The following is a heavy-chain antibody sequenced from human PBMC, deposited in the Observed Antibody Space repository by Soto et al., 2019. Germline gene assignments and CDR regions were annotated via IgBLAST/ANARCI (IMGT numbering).Heavy chain of an antibody. CDR3: ARAPSAGYSSGWYVGYYYYYGMDV. J-gene: IGHJ6*02. V-gene: IGHV1-2*02. Sequence: ASVKVSCKASGYTFTGYYMHWVRQAPGQGLEWMGWINPNSGGTNYAQKFQGRVTMTRDTSISTAYMELSRLRSDDTAVYYCARAPSAGYSSGWYVGYYYYYGMDVWGQGTTVTVSS. CDR2: INPNSGGT. D-gene: IGHD6-19*01. CDR1: GYTFTGYY.